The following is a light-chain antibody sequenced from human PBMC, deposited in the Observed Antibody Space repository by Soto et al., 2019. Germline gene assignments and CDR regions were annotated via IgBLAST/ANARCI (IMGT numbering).Light chain of an antibody. V-gene: IGKV3-20*01. J-gene: IGKJ1*01. CDR1: QNVGSAY. CDR2: GTS. Sequence: EIVLTQSPGTLSLSPGDRASLSCRASQNVGSAYLAWYQHKPGQAPRLLIFGTSSRATGIPDRFSGSGSGTDLTLTISRLEAEDFAVYYCQQYGGSRWTFGQGTKVEAK. CDR3: QQYGGSRWT.